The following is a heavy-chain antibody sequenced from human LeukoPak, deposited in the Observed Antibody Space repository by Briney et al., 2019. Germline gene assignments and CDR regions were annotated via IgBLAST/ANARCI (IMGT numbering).Heavy chain of an antibody. CDR3: ARVLVGATNAFDY. D-gene: IGHD1-26*01. V-gene: IGHV3-20*04. Sequence: PGGSLRLSCAASGFTFDDYGMSWVRQAPGKGLEWVSGINWNGGSTGYADSVKGRFTISRDNAKNSLYQQMNSLRAEYTALFYCARVLVGATNAFDYWGQGTLVTVSS. J-gene: IGHJ4*02. CDR2: INWNGGST. CDR1: GFTFDDYG.